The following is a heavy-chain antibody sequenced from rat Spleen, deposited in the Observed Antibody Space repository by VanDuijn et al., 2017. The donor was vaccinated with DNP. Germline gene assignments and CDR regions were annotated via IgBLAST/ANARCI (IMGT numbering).Heavy chain of an antibody. J-gene: IGHJ2*01. CDR3: ARWNIGTTTLDY. D-gene: IGHD1-5*01. Sequence: EVHLQESGPGLVKPSQSLSLTCSVTGYSITSNYWGWIRKFPGNKMEWIGHISYSGSTSYNPSLKSRISITRDTSKNQLFLQLNSVTSGDTATYYCARWNIGTTTLDYWGQGVMVTVSS. V-gene: IGHV3-1*01. CDR2: ISYSGST. CDR1: GYSITSNY.